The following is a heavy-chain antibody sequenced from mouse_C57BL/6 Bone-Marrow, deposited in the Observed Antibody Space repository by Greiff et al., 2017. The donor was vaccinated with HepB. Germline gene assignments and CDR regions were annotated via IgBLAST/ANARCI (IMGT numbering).Heavy chain of an antibody. V-gene: IGHV1-82*01. J-gene: IGHJ4*01. D-gene: IGHD5-1*01. CDR1: GYAFSSSW. CDR3: ARRSNYAMDY. CDR2: IYPGDGDT. Sequence: VQVVESGPELVKPGASVKISCKASGYAFSSSWMNWVKQRPGKGLEWIGRIYPGDGDTNYNGKFKGKATLTADKSSSTAYMQLSSLTSEDSAVYFCARRSNYAMDYWGQGTSVTVSS.